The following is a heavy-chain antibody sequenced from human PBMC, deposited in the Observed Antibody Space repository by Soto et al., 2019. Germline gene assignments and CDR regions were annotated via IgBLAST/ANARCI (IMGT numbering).Heavy chain of an antibody. CDR2: IYPGDSDT. CDR3: ARHLGTYSYGLPSLDY. V-gene: IGHV5-51*01. CDR1: GYSFTSYW. D-gene: IGHD3-10*01. Sequence: GESLKISCKGSGYSFTSYWIGWVRQMPGKGLEWMGIIYPGDSDTRYSPSFQGQVTISADKSISTAYLQWSSLNASDTAMYYCARHLGTYSYGLPSLDYWGQGTLVTVSS. J-gene: IGHJ4*02.